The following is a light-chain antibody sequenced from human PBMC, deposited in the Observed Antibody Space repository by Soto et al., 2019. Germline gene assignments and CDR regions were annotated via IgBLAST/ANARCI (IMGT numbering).Light chain of an antibody. J-gene: IGKJ3*01. CDR3: QQYGSSPFT. Sequence: EIVLTQSPATLSLSPGERATLSCGASQSVSSSYLAWYQQIPGLAPRLLIYDASSRATGIPDRFSGSGSGTDFTLTISRLEPEDFAVYYCQQYGSSPFTFGPGTKVDIK. V-gene: IGKV3D-20*01. CDR2: DAS. CDR1: QSVSSSY.